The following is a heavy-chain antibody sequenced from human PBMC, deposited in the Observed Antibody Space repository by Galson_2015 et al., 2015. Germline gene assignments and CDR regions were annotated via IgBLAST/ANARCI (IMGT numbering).Heavy chain of an antibody. V-gene: IGHV3-20*04. CDR3: ARDHITIFGGRPDY. CDR2: INWNGDST. Sequence: SLRLSCAASGFTFDDYGMAWVRQAPGKGLEWVSAINWNGDSTGYADSVKGRFTISRDNAKNSLYLQMNSLRAEDTALYYCARDHITIFGGRPDYWGQGTLVTVSS. J-gene: IGHJ4*02. D-gene: IGHD3-3*01. CDR1: GFTFDDYG.